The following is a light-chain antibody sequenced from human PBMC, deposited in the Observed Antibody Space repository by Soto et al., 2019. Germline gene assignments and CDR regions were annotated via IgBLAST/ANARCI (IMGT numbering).Light chain of an antibody. J-gene: IGKJ4*01. CDR2: GAS. CDR1: QSVSGN. CDR3: QQYNNWPPLT. Sequence: EIVMTQSPATLSVSPGERVTLSCRASQSVSGNLAWYQQKPGQAPRLLIFGASTRATGIPARFSGSGSGTEFTLNITSLQSEDFAVYYCQQYNNWPPLTVGGGTTVEIK. V-gene: IGKV3-15*01.